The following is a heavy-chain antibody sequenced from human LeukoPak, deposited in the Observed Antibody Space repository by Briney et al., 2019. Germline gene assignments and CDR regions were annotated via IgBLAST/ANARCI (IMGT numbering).Heavy chain of an antibody. Sequence: GGSLRLSCAASGFTFSSYEMNWVRQAPGKGLEWVSYISSSGSTIYYADSVKGRFTISRDNAKNSLYLQMNSLRAEDTAVYYCARAGGEYYYDSSGYRAWAFDIWGQGTMVTVSS. CDR3: ARAGGEYYYDSSGYRAWAFDI. J-gene: IGHJ3*02. V-gene: IGHV3-48*03. CDR2: ISSSGSTI. D-gene: IGHD3-22*01. CDR1: GFTFSSYE.